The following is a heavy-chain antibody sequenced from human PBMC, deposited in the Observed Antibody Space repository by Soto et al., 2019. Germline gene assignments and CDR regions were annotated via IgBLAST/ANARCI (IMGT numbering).Heavy chain of an antibody. J-gene: IGHJ4*02. D-gene: IGHD2-8*02. CDR1: GFSFGSYA. CDR2: ISGSGGST. V-gene: IGHV3-23*01. CDR3: AKPSTYWYYLDN. Sequence: EVQLLESGGGLVQPGGSLRLACAASGFSFGSYAMTWVRQAPGKGLEWVSAISGSGGSTYHADSVKGRFTISSDTSNNTVYLQMTSLRVDDTAIYYCAKPSTYWYYLDNWGQGTLVTVSS.